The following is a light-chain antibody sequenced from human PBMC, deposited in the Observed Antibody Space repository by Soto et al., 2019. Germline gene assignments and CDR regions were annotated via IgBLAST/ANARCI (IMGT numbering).Light chain of an antibody. V-gene: IGLV1-51*01. CDR2: DNN. CDR1: SSNIGNNY. CDR3: ATWDSSLSAWL. J-gene: IGLJ3*02. Sequence: QSVLTQPPSVSAAPGQKVTISCSGGSSNIGNNYVSWYQQVAGTAPKLLIFDNNKRPSVMPDRFSGSKSGTSATLGIAGLQTGDAADYYCATWDSSLSAWLFGGGTKLTVL.